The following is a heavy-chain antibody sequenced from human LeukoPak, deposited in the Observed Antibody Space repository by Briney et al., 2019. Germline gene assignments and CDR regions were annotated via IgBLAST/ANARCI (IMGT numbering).Heavy chain of an antibody. CDR3: VRYSGDADY. Sequence: RAGGSLRLSCTASGFTFDNYAMSWFRRAPGKGLEGVGFIRSKIYGGTTEYAAVVKGRFTISRDDCKSMAYLQMTSLKSQDTAVYYCVRYSGDADYWGQGTLVTVSS. V-gene: IGHV3-49*03. D-gene: IGHD5-12*01. J-gene: IGHJ4*02. CDR1: GFTFDNYA. CDR2: IRSKIYGGTT.